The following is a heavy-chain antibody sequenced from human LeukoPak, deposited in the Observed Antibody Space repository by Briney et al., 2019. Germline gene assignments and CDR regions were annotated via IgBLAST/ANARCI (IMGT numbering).Heavy chain of an antibody. CDR1: GFTFSSYG. Sequence: GGSLRLSCAASGFTFSSYGMHWVRQAPGKGLEWVAVIWYDGSNKYYADSVKGRFTISRDNSKNTLYLQMNSLRAEDTAVYYCARGNPKMTTMTARAWYFDLWGRGTLVTVSS. J-gene: IGHJ2*01. CDR3: ARGNPKMTTMTARAWYFDL. CDR2: IWYDGSNK. D-gene: IGHD4-17*01. V-gene: IGHV3-33*08.